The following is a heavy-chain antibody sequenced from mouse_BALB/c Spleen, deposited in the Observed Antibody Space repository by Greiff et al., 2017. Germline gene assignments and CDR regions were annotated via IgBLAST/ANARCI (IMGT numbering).Heavy chain of an antibody. V-gene: IGHV14-3*02. CDR1: GFNIKDYY. Sequence: VQLQQSGAELVRSGASVKLSCTASGFNIKDYYMHWVKQRPEQGLEWIGRIDPANGNTKYDPKFQGKATITADTSSNTAYLQLSSLTSEDTAVYYCAPLYDSYFDYWGQGTTLTVSS. CDR3: APLYDSYFDY. D-gene: IGHD2-3*01. CDR2: IDPANGNT. J-gene: IGHJ2*01.